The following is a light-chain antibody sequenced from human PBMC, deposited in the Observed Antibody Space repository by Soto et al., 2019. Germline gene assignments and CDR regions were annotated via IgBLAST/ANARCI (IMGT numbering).Light chain of an antibody. Sequence: DIQLTQSPSTLSASVGDRVTITCRASQSVTDWLAWYQQKPGKAPKLLIYDASSLQSGVPSRFSGSGSGTEYSLTISSLQPDDFATYYCQQYYRSCTFEQATKVDLK. CDR2: DAS. J-gene: IGKJ2*02. CDR1: QSVTDW. V-gene: IGKV1-5*01. CDR3: QQYYRSCT.